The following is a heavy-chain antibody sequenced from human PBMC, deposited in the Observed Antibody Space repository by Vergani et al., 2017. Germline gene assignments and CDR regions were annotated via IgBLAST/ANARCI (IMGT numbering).Heavy chain of an antibody. CDR1: GYSISSGYY. CDR3: AGSGYYYYMDV. CDR2: IYHSGST. V-gene: IGHV4-38-2*01. J-gene: IGHJ6*03. D-gene: IGHD3-10*01. Sequence: QVQLQESGPGLVKPSETLSLTCAVSGYSISSGYYWGWIRQPPGKGLEWIGSIYHSGSTYYNPSLKSRVTISVDTSKNQFSLKLSSVTAADTAVYYCAGSGYYYYMDVWGKGTTVTVSS.